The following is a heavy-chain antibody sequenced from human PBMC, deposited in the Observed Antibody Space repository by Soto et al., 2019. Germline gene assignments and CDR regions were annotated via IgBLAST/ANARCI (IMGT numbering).Heavy chain of an antibody. J-gene: IGHJ4*02. CDR2: IYSGGST. CDR3: ARERWELPLVYYFDY. V-gene: IGHV3-53*01. CDR1: GFTVSSNY. D-gene: IGHD1-26*01. Sequence: GGSLRVSCAASGFTVSSNYMSWVRQAPGKGLEWASVIYSGGSTYYADSVKGRFTISRDNSKNTLYLQMNSLRAEDTAVYYCARERWELPLVYYFDYWGQGTLVTVSS.